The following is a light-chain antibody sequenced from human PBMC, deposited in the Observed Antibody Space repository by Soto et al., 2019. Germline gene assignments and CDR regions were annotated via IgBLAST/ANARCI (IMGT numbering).Light chain of an antibody. V-gene: IGLV1-40*01. CDR3: QPFDSSLPISWV. CDR2: GDN. J-gene: IGLJ3*02. Sequence: VLTQPPSVSGAPGQRVTISCTGSSSNIGRGYDVHWYQQVPGSAPRLLLSGDNTRPSGVPDRFSASRSGTSASLAITALQAEDEADYYCQPFDSSLPISWVFGGGTKLTVI. CDR1: SSNIGRGYD.